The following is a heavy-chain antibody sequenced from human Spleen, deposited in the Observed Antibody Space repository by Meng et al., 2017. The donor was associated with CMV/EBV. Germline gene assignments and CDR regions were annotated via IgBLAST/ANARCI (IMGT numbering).Heavy chain of an antibody. V-gene: IGHV4-39*01. CDR1: GGSISRSSSY. J-gene: IGHJ6*02. CDR3: ARFLSSSLTYYYYYGMDV. D-gene: IGHD6-6*01. Sequence: SETLSLTCSVSGGSISRSSSYWGWIRQPPGKRLEWIGSILYDGNTYYNPSLKSRIAISVDMSKNQFSLNLSSLTAADTAVYYCARFLSSSLTYYYYYGMDVWGQGTTVTVSS. CDR2: ILYDGNT.